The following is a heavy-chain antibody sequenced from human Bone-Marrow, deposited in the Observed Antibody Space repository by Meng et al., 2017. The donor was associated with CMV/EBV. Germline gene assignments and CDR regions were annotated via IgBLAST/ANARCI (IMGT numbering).Heavy chain of an antibody. CDR3: ARTYYDFWSGWGMDV. CDR2: ISSSGSTI. D-gene: IGHD3-3*01. Sequence: GESLKISCAAPGFTFSDYYMSWIRQAPGKGLEWVSYISSSGSTIYYADSVKGRFTISRDNAKNSLYLQMNSLRAEDTAVYYCARTYYDFWSGWGMDVWGQGTTVTGSS. V-gene: IGHV3-11*01. CDR1: GFTFSDYY. J-gene: IGHJ6*02.